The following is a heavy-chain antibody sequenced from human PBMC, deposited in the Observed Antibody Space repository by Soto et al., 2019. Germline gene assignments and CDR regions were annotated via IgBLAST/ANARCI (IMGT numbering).Heavy chain of an antibody. J-gene: IGHJ4*02. CDR3: ARGGGSPYHDHEFDY. CDR1: GGSFSGYY. V-gene: IGHV4-34*01. Sequence: PSETLSLTCAVYGGSFSGYYWTWIRQPPGTGLEWIGEINHSGSTNYNPSLKSRVTISVDTSKNQFSLKLTSVTAADTAVYYCARGGGSPYHDHEFDYWGQGILVTVSS. D-gene: IGHD2-2*01. CDR2: INHSGST.